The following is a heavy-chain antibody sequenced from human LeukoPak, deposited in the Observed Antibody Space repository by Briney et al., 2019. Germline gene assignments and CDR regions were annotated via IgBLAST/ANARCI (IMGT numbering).Heavy chain of an antibody. CDR1: GFTVSSNY. D-gene: IGHD3-10*01. CDR2: IYSGGST. J-gene: IGHJ4*02. Sequence: GGSLRLSCAASGFTVSSNYMSWVRQAPGKGLEWVSVIYSGGSTYYADSVKGRFTISRDNSKNTLYVQMNSLGAEDTAVYYCAKGHYYGSGSLDYWGQGTLVTVSS. V-gene: IGHV3-53*01. CDR3: AKGHYYGSGSLDY.